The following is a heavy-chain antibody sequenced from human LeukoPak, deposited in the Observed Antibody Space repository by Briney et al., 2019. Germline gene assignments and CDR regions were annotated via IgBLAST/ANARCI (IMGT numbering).Heavy chain of an antibody. CDR2: IYPGDSDT. V-gene: IGHV5-51*01. CDR3: ARQQDNYDILTGNNYYYYYGMDV. CDR1: GYSFTSYW. D-gene: IGHD3-9*01. J-gene: IGHJ6*02. Sequence: GESLKISCKGSGYSFTSYWSGWVRQMPGKGLEWMGIIYPGDSDTRYSPSFQGQVTISADKSISTAYLQWSSLKASDTAMYYCARQQDNYDILTGNNYYYYYGMDVWGQGTTVTVSS.